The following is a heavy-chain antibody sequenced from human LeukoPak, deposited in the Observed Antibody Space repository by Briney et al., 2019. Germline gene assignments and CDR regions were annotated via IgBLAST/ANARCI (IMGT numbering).Heavy chain of an antibody. CDR2: MKPNSGNT. D-gene: IGHD4-23*01. V-gene: IGHV1-8*01. J-gene: IGHJ4*02. CDR1: GYTFTNYD. Sequence: ASVKFSCKASGYTFTNYDINWVRQATGQGLEWMGYMKPNSGNTGYAQKFQGRVTMTRDTSISTAYMELSSLTSKDTAVYYCATELRWKDHWGQGTLVTVSS. CDR3: ATELRWKDH.